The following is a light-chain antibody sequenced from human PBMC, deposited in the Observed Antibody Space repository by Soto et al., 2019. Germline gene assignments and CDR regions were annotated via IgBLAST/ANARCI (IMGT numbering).Light chain of an antibody. CDR1: QSISSW. CDR3: QQYNTYSPLT. Sequence: DIQMTQSPSILSASVGDRVTITCRDSQSISSWLAWYQQTPAKAPKLLXYDASSLESGVPSRFSGSGSGTELTLTISSLQPDDFATYYCQQYNTYSPLTFGGGTKVDNK. V-gene: IGKV1-5*01. J-gene: IGKJ4*01. CDR2: DAS.